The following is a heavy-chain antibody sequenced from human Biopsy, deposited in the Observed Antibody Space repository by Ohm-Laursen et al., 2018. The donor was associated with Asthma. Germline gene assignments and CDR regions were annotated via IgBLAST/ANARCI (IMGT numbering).Heavy chain of an antibody. CDR2: IIPTFGTA. V-gene: IGHV1-69*13. D-gene: IGHD7-27*01. CDR3: ARSSHINWGGYFDY. Sequence: GASVKVSCKASGGTFSSYAISWVRQAPGQGLEWMGGIIPTFGTANYAQKFQGRVTITADESTSTAYMELSSLRSEDTAVYYCARSSHINWGGYFDYWGQGTLVTVSS. CDR1: GGTFSSYA. J-gene: IGHJ4*02.